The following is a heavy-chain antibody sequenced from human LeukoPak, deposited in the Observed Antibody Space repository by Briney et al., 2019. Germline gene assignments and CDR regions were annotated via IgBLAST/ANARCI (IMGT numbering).Heavy chain of an antibody. J-gene: IGHJ4*02. CDR3: ATWTKSNALSTRHFDY. CDR1: GFTFSSYA. D-gene: IGHD1-1*01. V-gene: IGHV3-23*01. CDR2: ISGSGGST. Sequence: QSGGSLRLSCAASGFTFSSYAMSWVRQAPGKGLEWVSAISGSGGSTYYADSVKGRFTISRDNPKNTMYLQMNSLRADDMALYYCATWTKSNALSTRHFDYWGQGTLVTVSS.